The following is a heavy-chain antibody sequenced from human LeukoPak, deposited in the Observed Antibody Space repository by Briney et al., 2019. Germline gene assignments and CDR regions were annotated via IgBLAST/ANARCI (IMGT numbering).Heavy chain of an antibody. D-gene: IGHD3-22*01. V-gene: IGHV4-31*03. J-gene: IGHJ4*02. CDR1: GGSISSGGYY. CDR2: IYYSGST. Sequence: SETLSLTCTVSGGSISSGGYYWSWIRQHPGKGLEWNGYIYYSGSTYYKASLKSRVTISVDTSKNQFSLKLSSVTAADTAVYYCARVGYYDSSGCRLDFWGQGTLVTVSS. CDR3: ARVGYYDSSGCRLDF.